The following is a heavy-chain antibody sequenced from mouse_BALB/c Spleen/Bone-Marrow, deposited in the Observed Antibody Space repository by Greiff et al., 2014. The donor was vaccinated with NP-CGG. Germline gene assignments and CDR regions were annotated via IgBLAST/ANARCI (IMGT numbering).Heavy chain of an antibody. CDR3: ARWTTVRDY. J-gene: IGHJ2*01. CDR2: ILPGSGST. Sequence: VQLQQSGAELFNPGASVKISCKATGYTFSSYWIEWVKQRPGHGLEWIGEILPGSGSTNYNEKFRGKATFTADTSSNTAYMQLSSLTSEDSAVYYCARWTTVRDYWCQGSTLTVSS. V-gene: IGHV1-9*01. D-gene: IGHD1-1*01. CDR1: GYTFSSYW.